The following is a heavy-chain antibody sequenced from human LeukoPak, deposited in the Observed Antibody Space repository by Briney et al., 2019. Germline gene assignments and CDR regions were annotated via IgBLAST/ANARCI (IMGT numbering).Heavy chain of an antibody. CDR3: ASVRSGAFDM. CDR2: ISSGSSTI. J-gene: IGHJ3*02. CDR1: GFTFSSYS. V-gene: IGHV3-48*02. D-gene: IGHD3-10*01. Sequence: PGGSLRLSCAASGFTFSSYSMNWVRQAPGKGLEWVSYISSGSSTIYYADSVKGRFTIPRDNAKNSLYLQMNSLRNDDTAVYYCASVRSGAFDMWGQGTMVTVSS.